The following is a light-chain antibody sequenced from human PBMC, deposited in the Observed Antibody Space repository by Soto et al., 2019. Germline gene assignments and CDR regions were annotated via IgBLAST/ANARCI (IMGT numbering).Light chain of an antibody. Sequence: DIQMTQSPSALSASVGDRVTITCRASQSIGTWLAWYQQQPGKAPRLLIYKASSLGSGVPSRFSGSASGTEFTLTISSLQPDDFATYYCQQYNSFSPWTFGQGTKVDIK. CDR2: KAS. CDR3: QQYNSFSPWT. J-gene: IGKJ1*01. CDR1: QSIGTW. V-gene: IGKV1-5*03.